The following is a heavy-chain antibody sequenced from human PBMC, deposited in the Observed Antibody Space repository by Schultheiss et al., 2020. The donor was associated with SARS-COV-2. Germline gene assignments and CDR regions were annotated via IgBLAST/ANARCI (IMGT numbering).Heavy chain of an antibody. D-gene: IGHD7-27*01. J-gene: IGHJ5*02. V-gene: IGHV1-3*01. Sequence: ASVKVSCKASGYTFTGYYMHWVRQAPGQRLEWMGWINAGNGNTKYSQKFQGRVTITRDTSASTAYMELSSLRSEDTAVYYCARDRTGDRWFDPWGQGTLVTVSS. CDR1: GYTFTGYY. CDR2: INAGNGNT. CDR3: ARDRTGDRWFDP.